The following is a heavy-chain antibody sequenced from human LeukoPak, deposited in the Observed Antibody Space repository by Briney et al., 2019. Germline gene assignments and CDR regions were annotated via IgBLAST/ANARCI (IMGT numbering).Heavy chain of an antibody. V-gene: IGHV5-51*01. Sequence: GESLKISRKGSGYNFTSYWIGWVRQMPGKGVEWMGIIYPGDSDTRYSPSFQGQVTISADKSISTAYLQWSSLKASDTAMYYRARLLRNIAAAVYYFDYWGQGTLVTVSS. CDR1: GYNFTSYW. J-gene: IGHJ4*02. CDR3: ARLLRNIAAAVYYFDY. D-gene: IGHD6-13*01. CDR2: IYPGDSDT.